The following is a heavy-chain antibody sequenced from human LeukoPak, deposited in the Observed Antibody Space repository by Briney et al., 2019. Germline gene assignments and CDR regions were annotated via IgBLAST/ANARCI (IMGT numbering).Heavy chain of an antibody. CDR2: IYASGST. J-gene: IGHJ5*02. Sequence: PSQTLSLTCTVSGDSISNNYYYWSWIRQPAGKGLEWLGRIYASGSTNYNPSLKSRVTISVDTSKNQFSLKLSSVTAADTAVYYCARSGFGELLHNWFDPWGQGTLVTVSS. D-gene: IGHD3-10*01. CDR1: GDSISNNYYY. V-gene: IGHV4-61*02. CDR3: ARSGFGELLHNWFDP.